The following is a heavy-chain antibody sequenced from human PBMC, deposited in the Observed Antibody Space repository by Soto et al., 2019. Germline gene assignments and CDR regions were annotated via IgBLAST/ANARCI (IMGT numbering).Heavy chain of an antibody. D-gene: IGHD6-13*01. J-gene: IGHJ6*02. CDR3: ATDTSTWYGGLDYYAMDV. CDR2: ISSSGSST. Sequence: EVQLLESGGGLVQPGGSLRLSCAASGFTFSSYAMSWVRQAPGKGLEWVSAISSSGSSTYYADSVKGRFTIYRDNSKNTLYLQMNSLRAEDTAVYYCATDTSTWYGGLDYYAMDVWGQGTTVTVS. CDR1: GFTFSSYA. V-gene: IGHV3-23*01.